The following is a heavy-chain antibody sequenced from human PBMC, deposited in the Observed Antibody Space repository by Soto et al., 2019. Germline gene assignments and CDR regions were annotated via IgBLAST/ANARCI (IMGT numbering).Heavy chain of an antibody. Sequence: PSETLSLTCTVSGGSISSSSYYWGWIRQPPGKGLEWIGSIYYSGSTYYNPSLKSRVTISVDMSKNQFSLKLSSVTAADTAVYYCARPRAVTKKGDFDIWGQGPMVTVSS. CDR2: IYYSGST. CDR3: ARPRAVTKKGDFDI. CDR1: GGSISSSSYY. J-gene: IGHJ3*02. V-gene: IGHV4-39*01. D-gene: IGHD4-17*01.